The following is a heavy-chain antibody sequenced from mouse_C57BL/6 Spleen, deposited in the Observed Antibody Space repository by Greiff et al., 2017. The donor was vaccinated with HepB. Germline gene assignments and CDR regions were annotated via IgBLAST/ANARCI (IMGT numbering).Heavy chain of an antibody. CDR3: AKIRLLQPFDY. CDR2: INPYNGGT. D-gene: IGHD2-3*01. CDR1: GYSFTDYN. J-gene: IGHJ2*01. Sequence: EVQLQQSGPELVKPGASVKISCKASGYSFTDYNMNWVKQSNGKSLEWIGVINPYNGGTSYNQKFKGKATLTVDKSSSTAYMELNSLTSEDSAVYYCAKIRLLQPFDYWGQGTTLTVSS. V-gene: IGHV1-19*01.